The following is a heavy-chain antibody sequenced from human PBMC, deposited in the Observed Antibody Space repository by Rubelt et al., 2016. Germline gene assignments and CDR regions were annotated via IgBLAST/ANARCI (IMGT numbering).Heavy chain of an antibody. CDR2: INHCGST. Sequence: QVQLQQWGAGLLKPSETLSLTCAVYGGSFSGYYWSWIRQPPGKGLEWIGEINHCGSTNYNPSLKSRVTISGDTSKNQFSLKLSSVTAADTAVYYCAIAEYSSGYGYWGQGTLVTVSS. CDR3: AIAEYSSGYGY. D-gene: IGHD6-19*01. V-gene: IGHV4-34*01. CDR1: GGSFSGYY. J-gene: IGHJ4*02.